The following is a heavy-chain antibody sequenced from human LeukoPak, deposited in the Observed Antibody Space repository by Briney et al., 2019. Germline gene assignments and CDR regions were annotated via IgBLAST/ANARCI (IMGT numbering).Heavy chain of an antibody. CDR2: ISSSSSYI. CDR1: GFTFSSYS. CDR3: ARIGVFTVFDY. D-gene: IGHD4-11*01. V-gene: IGHV3-21*01. Sequence: GGSLRLSCAASGFTFSSYSMNWVRQAPGKGLEWVSSISSSSSYIYYADSVKGRFTISRDNTKNSLYLQMNSLRAEDTAVYYCARIGVFTVFDYWGQGTLVTVSS. J-gene: IGHJ4*02.